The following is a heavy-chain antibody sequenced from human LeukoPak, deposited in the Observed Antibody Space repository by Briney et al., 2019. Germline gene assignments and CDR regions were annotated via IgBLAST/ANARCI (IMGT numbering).Heavy chain of an antibody. CDR1: GGSISSYY. Sequence: SETLSLTCTVSGGSISSYYWSWIRQPAGKGLEWIGRIYSSGSTNYNPSLKSRVTMSVDTSKNQFSLKLCSVTAADTAVYYCARGGFLEWLKGFDPWGQGTLVTVSS. D-gene: IGHD3-3*01. CDR3: ARGGFLEWLKGFDP. V-gene: IGHV4-4*07. CDR2: IYSSGST. J-gene: IGHJ5*02.